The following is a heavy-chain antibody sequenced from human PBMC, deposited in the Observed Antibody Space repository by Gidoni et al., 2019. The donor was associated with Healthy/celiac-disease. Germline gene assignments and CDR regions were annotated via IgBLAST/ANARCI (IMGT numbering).Heavy chain of an antibody. Sequence: QVQLVQSGAEVKKPGSSVKVSVKASADTFSSYASSLVRQAPGQGLEWIGGIIPIFGKANYAQKFQGRVTITADKSTSTAYMELSSLRSEDTAVYYCARPSRSGWRTQSLDYWGQGTLVTVSS. CDR2: IIPIFGKA. CDR3: ARPSRSGWRTQSLDY. D-gene: IGHD6-19*01. V-gene: IGHV1-69*06. CDR1: ADTFSSYA. J-gene: IGHJ4*02.